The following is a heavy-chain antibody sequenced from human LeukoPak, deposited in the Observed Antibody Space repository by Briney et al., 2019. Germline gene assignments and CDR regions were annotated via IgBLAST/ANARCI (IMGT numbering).Heavy chain of an antibody. CDR3: ATLGEYYDSSGYYYN. CDR1: GGSFSGFY. Sequence: SETLSLTCAVYGGSFSGFYWSWIRQPPGKGLEWLGEINHSGSTYYNPSLKSRVTISEDTSKNQFSLKLTSATAADTAVYYCATLGEYYDSSGYYYNWGQGTLVTVSS. CDR2: INHSGST. J-gene: IGHJ4*02. V-gene: IGHV4-34*01. D-gene: IGHD3-22*01.